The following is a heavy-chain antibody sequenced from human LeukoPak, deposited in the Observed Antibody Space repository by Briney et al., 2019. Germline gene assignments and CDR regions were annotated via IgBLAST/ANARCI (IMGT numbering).Heavy chain of an antibody. D-gene: IGHD3-3*01. CDR1: GFTFGDYA. CDR3: ATAAYESGTYTANHDY. J-gene: IGHJ4*02. V-gene: IGHV3-53*01. Sequence: GGSLRLSCTASGFTFGDYAMSWVRQAPGMGLEWVAVLFRDGTTYYADSVKGRFTISRDNSKNTLYLQLNNLRADDTAVYYCATAAYESGTYTANHDYWGQGTLVTVSS. CDR2: LFRDGTT.